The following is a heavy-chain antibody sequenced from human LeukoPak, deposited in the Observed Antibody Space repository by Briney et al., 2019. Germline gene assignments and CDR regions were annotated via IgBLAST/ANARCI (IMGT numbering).Heavy chain of an antibody. Sequence: GGTLRLSCAASGFTFSSYGMHWVRQAPGKGLEWVAVISYDGSNKYYADSVKGRFTISRDNSKNTLYLQVNSLRAEDTAVYYCAKDPWAPRYYGMDVWGKGTTVTVSS. D-gene: IGHD7-27*01. CDR3: AKDPWAPRYYGMDV. CDR2: ISYDGSNK. J-gene: IGHJ6*04. V-gene: IGHV3-30*18. CDR1: GFTFSSYG.